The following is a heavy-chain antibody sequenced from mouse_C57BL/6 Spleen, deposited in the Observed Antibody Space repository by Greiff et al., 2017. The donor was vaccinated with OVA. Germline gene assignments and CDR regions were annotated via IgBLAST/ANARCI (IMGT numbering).Heavy chain of an antibody. CDR3: ARPANLNPFDY. CDR1: GYAFSSSW. CDR2: IYPGDGDT. J-gene: IGHJ2*01. Sequence: QVQLQQSGPELVKPGASVKISCKASGYAFSSSWMNWVKQRPGKGLEWIGRIYPGDGDTNYNGKFKGKATLTADKSSSTAYMQLSSLTSEDSAVYFCARPANLNPFDYWGQGTTLTVSS. V-gene: IGHV1-82*01. D-gene: IGHD3-3*01.